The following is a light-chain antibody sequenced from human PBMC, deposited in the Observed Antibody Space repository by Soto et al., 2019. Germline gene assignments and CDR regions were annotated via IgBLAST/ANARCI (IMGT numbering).Light chain of an antibody. J-gene: IGKJ1*01. CDR2: GAS. Sequence: EFVLTQSPRTLSLSPGERATLSCRASQSVSNNYLAWYQQKPGQAPRLLIYGASNRATGIPDRFSGSGSGTDFTLTISRPEPEDFAVYYCQQYGSSGTFGQGTKVEIK. CDR1: QSVSNNY. CDR3: QQYGSSGT. V-gene: IGKV3-20*01.